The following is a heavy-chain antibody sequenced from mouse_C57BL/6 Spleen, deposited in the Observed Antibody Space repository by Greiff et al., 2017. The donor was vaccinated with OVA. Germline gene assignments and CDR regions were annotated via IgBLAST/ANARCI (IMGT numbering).Heavy chain of an antibody. D-gene: IGHD1-1*01. Sequence: QVQLKESGPGLVAPSQSLSITCTVSGFSLTSYGVHWVRQPPGKGLEWLVVIWSDGSTTYNSALKSRLSISKDNSKSQVFLKMNSLQTDDTAMYYCARHGDYYGSPHWYFDVWGTGTTGTVSS. CDR2: IWSDGST. CDR3: ARHGDYYGSPHWYFDV. J-gene: IGHJ1*03. V-gene: IGHV2-6-1*01. CDR1: GFSLTSYG.